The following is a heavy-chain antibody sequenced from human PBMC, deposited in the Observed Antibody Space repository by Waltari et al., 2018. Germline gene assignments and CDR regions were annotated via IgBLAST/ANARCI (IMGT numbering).Heavy chain of an antibody. J-gene: IGHJ4*02. CDR1: GGSISSGSYY. CDR2: IYTSGGT. D-gene: IGHD2-15*01. Sequence: QVQLQESGPGLVKPSQTLSLTCTVSGGSISSGSYYWSWIRQPAGKGLEWIGRIYTSGGTNYNPSLKSRVTISVDTSKNQFSLKLSSVTAADTAVYYCAREVGYCSGGSCYEYFDYWGQGTLVTVSS. CDR3: AREVGYCSGGSCYEYFDY. V-gene: IGHV4-61*02.